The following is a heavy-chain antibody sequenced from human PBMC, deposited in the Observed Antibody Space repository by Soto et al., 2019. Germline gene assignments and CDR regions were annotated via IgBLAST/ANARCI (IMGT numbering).Heavy chain of an antibody. Sequence: QVQLVQSGGEVKKPGASVKVSCKTSGYSFTTYGISWVRQAPGQGLEWMGWISAYNGNTNYAQKLQGRVTMTTDTTTRTAYMELRSLRSDDTAVYYGAKEGPAPNDCYGMDAWGQGSTVTVSS. CDR1: GYSFTTYG. V-gene: IGHV1-18*01. CDR2: ISAYNGNT. CDR3: AKEGPAPNDCYGMDA. J-gene: IGHJ6*02.